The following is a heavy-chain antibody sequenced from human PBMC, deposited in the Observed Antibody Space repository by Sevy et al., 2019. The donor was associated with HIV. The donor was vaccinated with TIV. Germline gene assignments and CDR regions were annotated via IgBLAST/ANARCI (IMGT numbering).Heavy chain of an antibody. D-gene: IGHD2-21*02. CDR3: AKRGGVTEGYYFDY. J-gene: IGHJ4*02. Sequence: GGSLRLSCAASGFTFSSYAMSWVRHAPGKGLEWVSAISGSGGSTYYADSVKGRFTISRDNSKNTLYLQMNSLRAEDTAVYYCAKRGGVTEGYYFDYWGQGTLVTVSS. CDR1: GFTFSSYA. V-gene: IGHV3-23*01. CDR2: ISGSGGST.